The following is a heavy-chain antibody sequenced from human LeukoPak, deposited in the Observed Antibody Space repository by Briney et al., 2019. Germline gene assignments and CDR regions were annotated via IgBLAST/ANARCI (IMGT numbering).Heavy chain of an antibody. Sequence: GSPVKVSCKASGYTFTYRYLHWVRQAPGQALEWMGWITPFNGNTNYAQKFQDRVTITRDRSMSTAHMELSSLRSEDTAMYYCAATDPYSSGGQAKEDAFDIWGQGTMVTVSS. CDR1: GYTFTYRY. CDR3: AATDPYSSGGQAKEDAFDI. V-gene: IGHV1-45*02. D-gene: IGHD6-19*01. J-gene: IGHJ3*02. CDR2: ITPFNGNT.